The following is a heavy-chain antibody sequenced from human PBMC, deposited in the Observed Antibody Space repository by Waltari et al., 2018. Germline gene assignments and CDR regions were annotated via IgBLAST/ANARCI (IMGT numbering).Heavy chain of an antibody. J-gene: IGHJ3*02. D-gene: IGHD3-10*01. Sequence: EVQLVESGGGLVQPGGSLRLSCAASGFTFSSYSMHWVRQAPGKGLEWVSYISSSSSTIYYADSVKGRFTISRDNAKNSLYLQMNSLRAEDTAVYYCAKASWFRDDAFDIWGQGTMVTVSS. CDR3: AKASWFRDDAFDI. V-gene: IGHV3-48*01. CDR1: GFTFSSYS. CDR2: ISSSSSTI.